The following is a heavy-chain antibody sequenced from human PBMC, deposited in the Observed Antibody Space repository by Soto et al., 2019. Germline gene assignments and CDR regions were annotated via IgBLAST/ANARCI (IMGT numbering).Heavy chain of an antibody. CDR1: GGTFSSYA. J-gene: IGHJ4*02. Sequence: GASVKVSCKASGGTFSSYAISWVRQAPGQGLEWMGGIIPIFGTANYAQKFQGRVAITADESTSTAYMELSSLRSEDTAVYYCARDRSLVGPSSGYPFDYWGQGTLVTVSS. CDR2: IIPIFGTA. CDR3: ARDRSLVGPSSGYPFDY. V-gene: IGHV1-69*13. D-gene: IGHD3-22*01.